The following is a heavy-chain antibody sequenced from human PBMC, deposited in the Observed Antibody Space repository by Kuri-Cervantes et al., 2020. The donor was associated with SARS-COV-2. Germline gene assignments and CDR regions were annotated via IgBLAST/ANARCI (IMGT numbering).Heavy chain of an antibody. CDR3: ARVHSYGPQDYYYYGMDV. CDR2: ISSSSSYI. CDR1: GFTFSSYS. J-gene: IGHJ6*02. D-gene: IGHD5-18*01. V-gene: IGHV3-21*01. Sequence: GESLKISCAASGFTFSSYSMNWVRQAPGKGLEWVSSISSSSSYIYYADSVKGRFTISRDNAKNSLYLQMHSLRAEDTAVYYCARVHSYGPQDYYYYGMDVWGQGTTVTVSS.